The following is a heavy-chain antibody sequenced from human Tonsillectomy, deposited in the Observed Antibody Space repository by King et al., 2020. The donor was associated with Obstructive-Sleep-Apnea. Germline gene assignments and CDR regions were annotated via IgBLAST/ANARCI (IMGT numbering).Heavy chain of an antibody. CDR1: GFTFSSYW. Sequence: VQLVESGGGLVQPGGSLRLSCAASGFTFSSYWMSWVRQAPGKGLEWVANIKQDGSEKYYVDSVMGRFTISRDNAKNSLYLQMNSLRAEDTAVYYCARMKRDYLFDYWGQGTLVTVSS. CDR3: ARMKRDYLFDY. J-gene: IGHJ4*02. CDR2: IKQDGSEK. V-gene: IGHV3-7*01. D-gene: IGHD4-17*01.